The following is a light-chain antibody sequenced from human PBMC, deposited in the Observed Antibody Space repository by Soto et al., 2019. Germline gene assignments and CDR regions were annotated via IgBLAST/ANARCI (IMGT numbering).Light chain of an antibody. J-gene: IGLJ2*01. V-gene: IGLV2-11*01. Sequence: QSALTQPLSVSGSPGQSVTISCTGTSSDVGGYNYVSWYQQHPGKVPKLMIYDVNKRPSGVPDRFSGSKSGNTASLTISGLQAEDEADYYCCSYAGTFVVFGGGTKLTVL. CDR3: CSYAGTFVV. CDR2: DVN. CDR1: SSDVGGYNY.